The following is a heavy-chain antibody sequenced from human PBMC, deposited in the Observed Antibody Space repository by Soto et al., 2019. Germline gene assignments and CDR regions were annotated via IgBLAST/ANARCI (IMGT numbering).Heavy chain of an antibody. J-gene: IGHJ4*02. Sequence: QVQLVESGGGLVKPGGSLRLSCAASGLTLSDYYMTWIRQAPGKGLEWVSDISFSGSYTNYADSVKGRFTISRDNAKNSLYLQMNSLRAEDTAVYYCARDGYGFGKGYYLNHWGQGTLVTVSS. CDR2: ISFSGSYT. D-gene: IGHD5-18*01. CDR3: ARDGYGFGKGYYLNH. CDR1: GLTLSDYY. V-gene: IGHV3-11*06.